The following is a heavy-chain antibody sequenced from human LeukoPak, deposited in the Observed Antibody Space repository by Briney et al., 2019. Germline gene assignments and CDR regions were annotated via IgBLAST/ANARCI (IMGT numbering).Heavy chain of an antibody. CDR1: GGSVSSGSYY. D-gene: IGHD4-11*01. V-gene: IGHV4-61*01. J-gene: IGHJ6*02. Sequence: SETLSLTCTVSGGSVSSGSYYWSWIRQPPGKGLEWIGYIYYSGSTNYNPSLKSRVTISVDTSKNQFSLKLSSVTAADTAVYYCARDFRDSNYGYYYYYGMDVWGQGTTVTVSS. CDR2: IYYSGST. CDR3: ARDFRDSNYGYYYYYGMDV.